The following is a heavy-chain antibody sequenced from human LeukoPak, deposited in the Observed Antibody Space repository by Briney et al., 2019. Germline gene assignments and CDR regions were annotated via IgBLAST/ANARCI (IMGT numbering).Heavy chain of an antibody. V-gene: IGHV4-34*01. CDR1: GGSFSGYY. CDR2: INHSGST. CDR3: ARAPRPQGYYYMDV. Sequence: KPSETLSLTCAVYGGSFSGYYWSWIRQPPGKGLEWIGEINHSGSTNYNPSLKSRVTISVDTSKNQFSLKLSSVTAADTAVYYCARAPRPQGYYYMDVWGKGTTVTISS. J-gene: IGHJ6*03.